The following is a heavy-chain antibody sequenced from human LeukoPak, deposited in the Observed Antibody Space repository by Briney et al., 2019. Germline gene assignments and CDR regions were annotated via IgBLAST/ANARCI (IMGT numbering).Heavy chain of an antibody. CDR2: IYYSGST. CDR3: ARAPNGFGAFDI. D-gene: IGHD2-8*01. CDR1: GGXMRSYY. V-gene: IGHV4-59*01. J-gene: IGHJ3*02. Sequence: SETLSLTCTVSGGXMRSYYCVWIRQPPGKGLEWIGYIYYSGSTDYNPSLKSRVTISVDTSKNQFSLKMSSVTAADTAVYYCARAPNGFGAFDIWGPGTLVTVSS.